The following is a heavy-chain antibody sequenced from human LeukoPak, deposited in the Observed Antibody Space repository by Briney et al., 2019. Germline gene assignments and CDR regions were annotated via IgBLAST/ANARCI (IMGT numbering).Heavy chain of an antibody. J-gene: IGHJ4*02. Sequence: TGGSLRLSCAASGFTFSSYAMSWVCQAPGKGLEWVSAISGSGGSTYYADSVKGRFTISRDNSKNTLYLQMNSLRAEDTAVYYCACYDSSGYYPFDYWGQGTLVTVSS. CDR1: GFTFSSYA. V-gene: IGHV3-23*01. CDR2: ISGSGGST. D-gene: IGHD3-22*01. CDR3: ACYDSSGYYPFDY.